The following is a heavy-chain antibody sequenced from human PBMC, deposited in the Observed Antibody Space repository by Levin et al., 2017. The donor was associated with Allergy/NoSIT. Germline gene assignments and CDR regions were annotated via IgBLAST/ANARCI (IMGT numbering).Heavy chain of an antibody. Sequence: GGSLRLSCAASLFTFSNSWMNWVRQAPGKGLEWVANIKEDGSEKYYVDSVKGRFTISRDNAKNSLYLQMNSLRAEDTAVYYCAGSSSNGWIVDYWGQGTLVTVSS. D-gene: IGHD2-8*01. CDR1: LFTFSNSW. V-gene: IGHV3-7*01. J-gene: IGHJ4*02. CDR2: IKEDGSEK. CDR3: AGSSSNGWIVDY.